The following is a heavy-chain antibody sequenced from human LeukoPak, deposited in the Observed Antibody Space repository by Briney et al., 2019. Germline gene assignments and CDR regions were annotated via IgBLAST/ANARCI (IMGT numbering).Heavy chain of an antibody. Sequence: RSETLSPTCTVSGGSIGWDYWSWIRQSAGKGLEWIGRIYKSGSTNYNPSFRSRVTMSVDTSKNQFSLNVTSVTAADTAVYYCAREEYFQDSNGYSYYFHSWGQGSLVTVSS. CDR3: AREEYFQDSNGYSYYFHS. CDR2: IYKSGST. D-gene: IGHD3-22*01. J-gene: IGHJ4*02. V-gene: IGHV4-4*07. CDR1: GGSIGWDY.